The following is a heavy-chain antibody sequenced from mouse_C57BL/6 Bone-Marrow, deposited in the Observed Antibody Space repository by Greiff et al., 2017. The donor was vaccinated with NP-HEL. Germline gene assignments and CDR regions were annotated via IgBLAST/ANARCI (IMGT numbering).Heavy chain of an antibody. J-gene: IGHJ1*03. CDR2: IWSGGST. CDR3: ARIYWYFDV. CDR1: GFSLTSYG. Sequence: QVQLKESGPGLVQPSQSLSITCTVSGFSLTSYGVHWVRPSPGKGLEWLGVIWSGGSTDYNAAFISRLSISKDNSKSQVFFKMNSLQADDTAIYYCARIYWYFDVWGTGTTVTVSS. V-gene: IGHV2-2*01.